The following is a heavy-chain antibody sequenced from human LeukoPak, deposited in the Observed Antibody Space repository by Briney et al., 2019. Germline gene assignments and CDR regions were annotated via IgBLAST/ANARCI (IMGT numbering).Heavy chain of an antibody. J-gene: IGHJ4*02. CDR2: ISTGSSTT. D-gene: IGHD4-23*01. CDR1: EFAFSTYN. CDR3: ARVAAGYSVNYFDY. Sequence: GGSLRLSCAASEFAFSTYNMNWVRQAPGKGLEGVSYISTGSSTTYYADSVKGRFTISRDNVENSLYLQMNSLRDEDTAVYYCARVAAGYSVNYFDYWGQGTLVTVSS. V-gene: IGHV3-48*02.